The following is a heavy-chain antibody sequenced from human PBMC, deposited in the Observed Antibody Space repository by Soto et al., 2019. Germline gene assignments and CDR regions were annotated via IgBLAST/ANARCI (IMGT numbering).Heavy chain of an antibody. CDR2: IIPIFGTA. CDR3: ATSLRYFDWLSRWFDP. Sequence: GASVKVSCKASGGTFSSYAISWVRQAPGQGLEWMGGIIPIFGTANYAQKFQGRVTITADESTSTAYMELSSLRSEDTAVYYCATSLRYFDWLSRWFDPWGQGTLVTVS. J-gene: IGHJ5*02. V-gene: IGHV1-69*13. D-gene: IGHD3-9*01. CDR1: GGTFSSYA.